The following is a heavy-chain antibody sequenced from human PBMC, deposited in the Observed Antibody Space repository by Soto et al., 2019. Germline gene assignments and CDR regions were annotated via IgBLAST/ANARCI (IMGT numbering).Heavy chain of an antibody. CDR3: ARGSTSFDS. CDR2: IIEDGSQK. Sequence: LRLSCSGFTFNTYWMSWVRQAPGKGLEWVANIIEDGSQKNYVDSVRGRFTISRDNAKSSLYLQMNRLRAEDTAVYYCARGSTSFDSWGQGTLVTVSS. J-gene: IGHJ4*02. CDR1: GFTFNTYW. V-gene: IGHV3-7*01. D-gene: IGHD2-2*01.